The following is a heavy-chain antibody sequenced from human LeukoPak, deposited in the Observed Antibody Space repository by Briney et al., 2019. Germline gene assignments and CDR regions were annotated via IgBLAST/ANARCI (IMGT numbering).Heavy chain of an antibody. V-gene: IGHV5-51*01. CDR1: GYSFTSYW. CDR2: IYPGDSDT. CDR3: ARRGGIVGATYRFDP. Sequence: GESLKISCKGSGYSFTSYWIGWVRQMPGKGLEWMGIIYPGDSDTRYSPSFQGQVTISADKSISTAYLQWSSLKASDTAMYYCARRGGIVGATYRFDPWGQGTLVTVSS. D-gene: IGHD1-26*01. J-gene: IGHJ5*02.